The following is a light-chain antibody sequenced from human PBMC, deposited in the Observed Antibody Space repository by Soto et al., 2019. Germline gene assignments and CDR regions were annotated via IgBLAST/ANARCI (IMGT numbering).Light chain of an antibody. Sequence: QSVLTQPPSASGTPGKRVTISCSGSSSNIGSNYVYWYQQLPGTAPKLLIYSNNQRPSGVPDRFSGSKSGTSASLAISGLLSEYEADYYCAAWDDSLSGPVFGGGTKLAVL. J-gene: IGLJ2*01. CDR3: AAWDDSLSGPV. CDR2: SNN. V-gene: IGLV1-47*02. CDR1: SSNIGSNY.